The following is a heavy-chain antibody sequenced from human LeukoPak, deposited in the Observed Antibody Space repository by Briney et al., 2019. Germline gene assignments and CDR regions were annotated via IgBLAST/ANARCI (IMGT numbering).Heavy chain of an antibody. Sequence: GGSLRLSCAASGFTFSSYWMSWVRQAPGKGLEWVANIKQDGSEKYYVDSVKGRFTISRDNAKNSLYLQMNSLRTEDTAVYYCARELAAAWSWFDPWGQGTLVTVSS. CDR2: IKQDGSEK. V-gene: IGHV3-7*03. CDR1: GFTFSSYW. CDR3: ARELAAAWSWFDP. J-gene: IGHJ5*02. D-gene: IGHD6-13*01.